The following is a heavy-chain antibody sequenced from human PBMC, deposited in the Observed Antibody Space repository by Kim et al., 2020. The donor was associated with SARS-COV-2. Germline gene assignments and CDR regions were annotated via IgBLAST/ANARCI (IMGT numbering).Heavy chain of an antibody. CDR1: GFILSGYG. D-gene: IGHD1-1*01. CDR3: ARGRGSSPWYITDD. CDR2: ISYDGSVK. Sequence: GGSLRLSCAASGFILSGYGMHWVRQAPGKGLEWVAVISYDGSVKDYADSVKGRFAISRDNSKNTLYLQVISLRAEDMAVYYCARGRGSSPWYITDDWGQGTLVTVSS. J-gene: IGHJ4*02. V-gene: IGHV3-30*09.